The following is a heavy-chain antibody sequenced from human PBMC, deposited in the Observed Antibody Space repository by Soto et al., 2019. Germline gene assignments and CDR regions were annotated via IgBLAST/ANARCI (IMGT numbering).Heavy chain of an antibody. V-gene: IGHV1-8*01. CDR1: GYTFTRYD. CDR3: ARGRTSGYDYYFDY. J-gene: IGHJ4*02. Sequence: ASVKVSCKASGYTFTRYDINWVRQATGQGLEWMGWMNPNSGNTGYAQKFQGRVTMTRNTSISTAYMELSSLGSEDTAVYYCARGRTSGYDYYFDYWGQGTLVTVSS. D-gene: IGHD5-12*01. CDR2: MNPNSGNT.